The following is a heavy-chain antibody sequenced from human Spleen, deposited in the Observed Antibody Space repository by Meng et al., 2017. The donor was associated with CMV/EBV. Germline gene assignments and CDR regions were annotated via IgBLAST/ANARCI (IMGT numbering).Heavy chain of an antibody. D-gene: IGHD2-2*01. CDR1: GYTFTGYN. Sequence: ASVKVSCKASGYTFTGYNMHWVRQAPGQGLEWLGWINPSGRTTGYAQRFQGRLTMTREMSTSAVYMELSSLRSEDTAVYYCARAAVLATDPTANRYYGMDVWGQGTTVTVSS. J-gene: IGHJ6*02. CDR3: ARAAVLATDPTANRYYGMDV. CDR2: INPSGRTT. V-gene: IGHV1-46*01.